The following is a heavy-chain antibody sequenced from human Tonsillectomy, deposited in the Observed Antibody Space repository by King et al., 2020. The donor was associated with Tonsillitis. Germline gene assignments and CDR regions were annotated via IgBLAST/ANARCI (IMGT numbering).Heavy chain of an antibody. Sequence: VQLVESGGGLVQPGGSLRFSCAASGFTFSSYWMSRVRQAPGKGLEWVANIKQDGSEKYFVDSVKGRFTISRDNAKNSLYLQMNSLRADDTAVYYCARERSGYDYGDYWGQGTLVTVSS. CDR1: GFTFSSYW. V-gene: IGHV3-7*01. CDR3: ARERSGYDYGDY. CDR2: IKQDGSEK. D-gene: IGHD5-12*01. J-gene: IGHJ4*02.